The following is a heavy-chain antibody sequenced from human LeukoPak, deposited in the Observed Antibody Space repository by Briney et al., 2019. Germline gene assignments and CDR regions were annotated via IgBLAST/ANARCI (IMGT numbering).Heavy chain of an antibody. Sequence: PGGSLRLSCAASGFTFSSYAMSWVRQAPGKGLEWVSAISGSGGSTYYADSVKGRFTISRDNSKNTLYLQMNSLRAEDTAVYYCARDSYYYYYGMDVWGQGTTVTVSS. CDR2: ISGSGGST. J-gene: IGHJ6*02. CDR3: ARDSYYYYYGMDV. CDR1: GFTFSSYA. V-gene: IGHV3-23*01.